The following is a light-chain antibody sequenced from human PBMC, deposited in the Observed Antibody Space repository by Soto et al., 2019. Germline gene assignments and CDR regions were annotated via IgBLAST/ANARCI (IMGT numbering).Light chain of an antibody. CDR3: QQYNRVPQT. Sequence: DIQMTQSPSSLSASVGDRVTITCRASQGISNFVAWYQQTPGNVPNLLFYAASTLQSGVSSRFSGSGSGTDFTLTISSLQPEDVATYYCQQYNRVPQTFGQGTKVEIK. CDR1: QGISNF. CDR2: AAS. J-gene: IGKJ1*01. V-gene: IGKV1-27*01.